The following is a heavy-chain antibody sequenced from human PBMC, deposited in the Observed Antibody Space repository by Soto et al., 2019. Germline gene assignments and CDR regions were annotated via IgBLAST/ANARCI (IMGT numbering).Heavy chain of an antibody. Sequence: SETLSLTCAVSGGSITTSDYSWSWIRQPPGRGLEWIGSIYHTGATHYIPSLKSRLTMSLDKSKNHFSLDLSSVTAADTALYYCVRERAIFGVAPGGGVDVWGQGTTVTVSS. V-gene: IGHV4-30-2*01. CDR3: VRERAIFGVAPGGGVDV. J-gene: IGHJ6*02. CDR2: IYHTGAT. D-gene: IGHD3-3*01. CDR1: GGSITTSDYS.